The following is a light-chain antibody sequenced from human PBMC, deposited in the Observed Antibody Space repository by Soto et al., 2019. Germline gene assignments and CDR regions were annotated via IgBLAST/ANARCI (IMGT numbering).Light chain of an antibody. V-gene: IGLV2-8*01. CDR3: SSYVGTNSYV. CDR1: SSDVGGYNY. Sequence: QSALTQPPSASGSPGQSVTISCTGTSSDVGGYNYVSWYQHHPGKAPKLIIYEVYKRPSGVPDRFSGSKSGNTADLTVSGLQAEDEADYYCSSYVGTNSYVFGTGTKVTVL. CDR2: EVY. J-gene: IGLJ1*01.